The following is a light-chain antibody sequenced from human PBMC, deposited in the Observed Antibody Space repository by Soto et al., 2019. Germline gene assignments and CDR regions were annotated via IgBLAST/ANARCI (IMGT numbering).Light chain of an antibody. V-gene: IGLV2-14*01. CDR2: EVS. Sequence: QSALTQPASVSGSPGQSINISCTGTSSDIGSYNYVSWYQQHPGKAPKLMIYEVSNRPSGVSNRFSGSKSGNTASLTISGLQAEDEADYYCSSYTSSSTLGVFGTGTKVTVL. CDR3: SSYTSSSTLGV. CDR1: SSDIGSYNY. J-gene: IGLJ1*01.